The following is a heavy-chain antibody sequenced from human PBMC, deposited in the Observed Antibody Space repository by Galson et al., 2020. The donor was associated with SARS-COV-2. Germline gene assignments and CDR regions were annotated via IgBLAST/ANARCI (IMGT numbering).Heavy chain of an antibody. CDR2: INIDGSVT. J-gene: IGHJ4*02. CDR1: GFTFKSHW. CDR3: VRGGAVGTLVVDF. D-gene: IGHD2-8*02. V-gene: IGHV3-74*01. Sequence: GGSLRLSCAASGFTFKSHWMDWVRQVPGKGLEWVSHINIDGSVTRYADSVQGRFTISRDNAEDTLYLQMNCLGVEDTAVYYCVRGGAVGTLVVDFWCQGTRVTVSS.